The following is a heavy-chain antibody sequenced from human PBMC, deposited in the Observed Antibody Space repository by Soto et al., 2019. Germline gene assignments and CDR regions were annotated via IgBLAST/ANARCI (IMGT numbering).Heavy chain of an antibody. CDR3: ARTITGYFWAGAY. D-gene: IGHD1-1*01. CDR1: GFTFNMYA. V-gene: IGHV3-23*01. Sequence: EVQLSESGGCLAQPGGSLRLSCAASGFTFNMYAISWVRQAPGKGLEWVAGIGGSGANTYYADFVKGRFTISRDNPKNTLYLQMDSLRAEDTATYYCARTITGYFWAGAYWGQGTLVTVSS. CDR2: IGGSGANT. J-gene: IGHJ4*02.